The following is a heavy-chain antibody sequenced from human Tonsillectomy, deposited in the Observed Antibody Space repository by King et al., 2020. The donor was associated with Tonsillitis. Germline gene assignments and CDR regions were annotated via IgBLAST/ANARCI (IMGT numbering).Heavy chain of an antibody. D-gene: IGHD3-3*01. CDR2: IWHDGSRN. V-gene: IGHV3-33*01. J-gene: IGHJ3*02. CDR3: ARDGGDFWSGYPDAFDI. CDR1: GFPFSHYG. Sequence: HVQLVESGGGVVQPGRSLRLSCAASGFPFSHYGMHWVRQAPGKGLDWVAVIWHDGSRNYYGDSVKGRFTISRDKSKNTLYPQMNSLRAEDTAVYYCARDGGDFWSGYPDAFDIWGQGTMVTVSS.